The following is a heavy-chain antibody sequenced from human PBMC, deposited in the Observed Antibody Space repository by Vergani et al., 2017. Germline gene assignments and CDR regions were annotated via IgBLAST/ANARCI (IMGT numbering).Heavy chain of an antibody. D-gene: IGHD3-10*01. Sequence: VQLLESGGGLVQPGGSLRLSCAASGFTFSSYGMHWVRQAPGKGLEWVAVIWYDGSNKYYADSVKGRFTISRDNSKNTLYLQMNSLRAEDTAVYYCARDLGFGFGELPYNWFNPWGQGTLVTVSS. J-gene: IGHJ5*02. V-gene: IGHV3-33*01. CDR3: ARDLGFGFGELPYNWFNP. CDR2: IWYDGSNK. CDR1: GFTFSSYG.